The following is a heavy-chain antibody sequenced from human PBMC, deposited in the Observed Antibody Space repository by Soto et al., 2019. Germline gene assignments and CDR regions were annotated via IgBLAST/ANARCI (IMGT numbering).Heavy chain of an antibody. V-gene: IGHV3-7*05. CDR3: ARGRNYFDN. CDR2: IKQDGSEN. J-gene: IGHJ4*02. Sequence: EVQLVESGGGLAQPGGSLRLSCAASGFTFSTYWLSWVRQAPGTGLEWVANIKQDGSENYYADSVKGRFTISRDNAKSSLYLQMNSLRAEDTAVYYCARGRNYFDNWGQGTPVTVSS. CDR1: GFTFSTYW.